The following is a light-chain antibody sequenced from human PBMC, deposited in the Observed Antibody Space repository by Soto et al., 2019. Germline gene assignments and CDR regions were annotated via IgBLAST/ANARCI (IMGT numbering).Light chain of an antibody. CDR3: QQSYSTPLT. J-gene: IGKJ4*01. CDR2: AAS. CDR1: QSISSY. V-gene: IGKV1-39*01. Sequence: DIKMNQSPSSLSASVGDRVTITCRASQSISSYLNWYQQKPGKAPKLLIYAASSLQSGVPSRFSGSGSGTDFTLTISSLQPEDFATYYCQQSYSTPLTFGGVTNVDIK.